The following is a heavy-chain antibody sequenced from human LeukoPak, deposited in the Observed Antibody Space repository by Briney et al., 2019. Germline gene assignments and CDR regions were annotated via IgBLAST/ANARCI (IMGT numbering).Heavy chain of an antibody. Sequence: SETLSLTCTVSGGSISSSSYYWGWIRQPPGKGLEWIGSIYYSGSTYYNPSLKSRVTISVDTSKNQFSLKLSSVTAADTAVYYCARDHNWNWFDPWGQGTLVTVSS. V-gene: IGHV4-39*07. J-gene: IGHJ5*02. D-gene: IGHD1-20*01. CDR2: IYYSGST. CDR1: GGSISSSSYY. CDR3: ARDHNWNWFDP.